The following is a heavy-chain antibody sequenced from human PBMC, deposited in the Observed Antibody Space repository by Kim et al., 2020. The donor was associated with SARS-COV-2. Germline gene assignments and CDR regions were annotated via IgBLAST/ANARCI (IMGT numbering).Heavy chain of an antibody. CDR2: IGGRGATT. CDR1: GFTFSNSP. V-gene: IGHV3-23*01. J-gene: IGHJ4*02. CDR3: AKSGQLDY. D-gene: IGHD5-12*01. Sequence: GGSLRLSCAASGFTFSNSPMSWVRQAPGKGLEWVSTIGGRGATTYYPGSVKGRFTISRDNYKNTLYLQMNNLRAEDTAVYFCAKSGQLDYWGQGTLVTVS.